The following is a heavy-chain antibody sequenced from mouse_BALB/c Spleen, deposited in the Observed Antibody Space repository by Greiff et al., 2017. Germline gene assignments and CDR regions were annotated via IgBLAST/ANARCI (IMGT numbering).Heavy chain of an antibody. D-gene: IGHD2-4*01. CDR3: ARRGTMITTTRDYYAMDY. Sequence: EVKLMESGGGLVKPGGSLKLSCAASGFTFSSYAMSWVRQTPEKRLEWVATISIGGSYTYYPDSVKGRFTISRDNAKNTLYLQMSSLRSEDTAMYYCARRGTMITTTRDYYAMDYWGQGTSVTVSS. V-gene: IGHV5-9-3*01. CDR2: ISIGGSYT. CDR1: GFTFSSYA. J-gene: IGHJ4*01.